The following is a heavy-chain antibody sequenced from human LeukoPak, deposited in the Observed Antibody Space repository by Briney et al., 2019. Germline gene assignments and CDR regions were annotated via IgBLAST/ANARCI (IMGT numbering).Heavy chain of an antibody. CDR1: GFMFGNHG. Sequence: GGSLRLSCEGSGFMFGNHGLIWVRQAPGKGLEWVANIKQDGSEKYYVDSVKGRFTISRDNAKNSLYLQMNSLRAEDTAVYYCARDSWIVGATGACDIWGQGTLVPVSS. D-gene: IGHD1-26*01. J-gene: IGHJ3*02. CDR3: ARDSWIVGATGACDI. CDR2: IKQDGSEK. V-gene: IGHV3-7*01.